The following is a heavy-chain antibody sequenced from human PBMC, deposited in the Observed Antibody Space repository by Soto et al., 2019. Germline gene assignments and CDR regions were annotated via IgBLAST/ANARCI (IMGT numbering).Heavy chain of an antibody. CDR1: GFSLNTSGVG. V-gene: IGHV2-5*02. CDR2: IVWDDDK. J-gene: IGHJ4*02. Sequence: QVTLKESGPTLVNPTQTLTLTCTFFGFSLNTSGVGVGWIRQPPGKALEWLGLIVWDDDKRYSPSLKSRLTITTDTSKNQVVLTITHMDPVDTATYCCSHSVLRYFDYWGQGTLVTVSS. CDR3: SHSVLRYFDY. D-gene: IGHD4-17*01.